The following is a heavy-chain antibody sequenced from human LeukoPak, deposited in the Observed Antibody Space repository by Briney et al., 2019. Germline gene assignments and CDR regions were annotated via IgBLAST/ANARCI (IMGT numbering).Heavy chain of an antibody. CDR1: GGSISSYN. CDR3: ARDGGYSGYDYLAVGYYFDY. Sequence: SEILSLTCTVSGGSISSYNWSWIRLPAGKGLEWIGRIYTSGSTNYNPSLKSRVTMSVDTSKNQFSLKLSSVTAADTAVYYCARDGGYSGYDYLAVGYYFDYWGQGTLVTVSS. V-gene: IGHV4-4*07. J-gene: IGHJ4*02. CDR2: IYTSGST. D-gene: IGHD5-12*01.